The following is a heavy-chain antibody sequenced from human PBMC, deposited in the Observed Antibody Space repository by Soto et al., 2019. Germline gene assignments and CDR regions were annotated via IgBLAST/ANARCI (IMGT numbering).Heavy chain of an antibody. CDR2: ISYDGSNK. Sequence: QVQLVESGGGVVQPGRSLRLSCAASGFTFSSYGMHWVRQAPGKGLEWVAVISYDGSNKYYADSVKGRFTISRDNSKNPLDLEMKRLRAEDTGVYYWAETVVRGVSFDYWGQGTLVTVSS. D-gene: IGHD3-10*01. J-gene: IGHJ4*02. V-gene: IGHV3-30*18. CDR1: GFTFSSYG. CDR3: AETVVRGVSFDY.